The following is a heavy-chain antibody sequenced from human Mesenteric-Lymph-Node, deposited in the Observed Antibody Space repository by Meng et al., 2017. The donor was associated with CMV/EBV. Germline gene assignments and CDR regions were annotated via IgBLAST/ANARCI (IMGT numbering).Heavy chain of an antibody. CDR1: GFTFGDYA. CDR2: IRSTGNTI. J-gene: IGHJ6*02. CDR3: ARISWYYGMDV. V-gene: IGHV3-11*01. Sequence: GESLKISCTASGFTFGDYAMTWVRQAPGKGLEWVSYIRSTGNTIYYADSVKGRFTISRDNAKNSLYLQMNSLRAEDTAVYYCARISWYYGMDVWGQGTTVTVSS.